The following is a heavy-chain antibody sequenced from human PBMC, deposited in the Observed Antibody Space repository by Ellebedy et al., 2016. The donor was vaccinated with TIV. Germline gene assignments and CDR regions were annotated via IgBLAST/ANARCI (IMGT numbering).Heavy chain of an antibody. CDR3: ATDCGANSPQSLNC. CDR2: INSRNSSI. J-gene: IGHJ4*02. CDR1: GFTFSRYS. Sequence: PGGSLRLSCAASGFTFSRYSMNWVRQAPGKGLEWVSYINSRNSSISYVDSVKGRFTISRDTSNNTFCLQMSSLRAEDSGLYYCATDCGANSPQSLNCWGPGTLVTVSS. V-gene: IGHV3-48*01. D-gene: IGHD4/OR15-4a*01.